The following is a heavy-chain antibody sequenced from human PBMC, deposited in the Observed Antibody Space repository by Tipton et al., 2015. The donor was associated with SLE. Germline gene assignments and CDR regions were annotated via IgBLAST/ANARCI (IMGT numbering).Heavy chain of an antibody. J-gene: IGHJ4*02. D-gene: IGHD5-24*01. Sequence: SLRLSCGASGFTFSNYWMHWVRQAPGKGLVWVSRINLDGSSTTYADSVKGRFSISRDNAKRSLDLQINSLRAEDTAVYYCAGGAGWLIDYWGQGTLLTVSS. CDR2: INLDGSST. CDR1: GFTFSNYW. V-gene: IGHV3-74*01. CDR3: AGGAGWLIDY.